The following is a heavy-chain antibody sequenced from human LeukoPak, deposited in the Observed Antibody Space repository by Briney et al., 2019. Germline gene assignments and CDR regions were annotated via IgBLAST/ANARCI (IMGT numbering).Heavy chain of an antibody. V-gene: IGHV1-8*02. CDR3: ARCFSTSWYCYFDF. CDR2: MNPNSGNT. J-gene: IGHJ4*02. D-gene: IGHD6-13*01. Sequence: ASVKVSCKASGGTFSSYAISWVRQATGQGLEWMGWMNPNSGNTGYAQKFQGRVTMTRNTSISTAYMELSSLRSEDTAVYYCARCFSTSWYCYFDFWGQGTLVTVSS. CDR1: GGTFSSYA.